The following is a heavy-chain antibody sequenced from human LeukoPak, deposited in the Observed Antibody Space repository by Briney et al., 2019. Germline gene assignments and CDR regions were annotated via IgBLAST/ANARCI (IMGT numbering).Heavy chain of an antibody. CDR2: INSDSGDT. CDR1: GYTFTTYY. Sequence: ASVKVSCKASGYTFTTYYIHWVRQAPGQGLEWMGRINSDSGDTNYAQDSQGRVTMTRDTSISTAYMELSSLRFDDTAVYFCAREASTTGHLFDYWGQGTLVTVSS. CDR3: AREASTTGHLFDY. D-gene: IGHD1-1*01. V-gene: IGHV1-2*02. J-gene: IGHJ4*02.